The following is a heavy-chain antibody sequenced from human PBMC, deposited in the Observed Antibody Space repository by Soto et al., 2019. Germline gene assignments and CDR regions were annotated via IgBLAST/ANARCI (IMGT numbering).Heavy chain of an antibody. CDR3: AKVVTIFGVDNMDV. Sequence: QVQLVESGGGVVQPGRSLRLSCAASGFTFSSYGMHWVRQAPGKGLEWAAVISYDGSNKYYADSVKGRFTISRDNSKNTLYLQMNSLRAEDTAVYYCAKVVTIFGVDNMDVWGQGTTVTVSS. V-gene: IGHV3-30*18. CDR1: GFTFSSYG. CDR2: ISYDGSNK. J-gene: IGHJ6*02. D-gene: IGHD3-3*01.